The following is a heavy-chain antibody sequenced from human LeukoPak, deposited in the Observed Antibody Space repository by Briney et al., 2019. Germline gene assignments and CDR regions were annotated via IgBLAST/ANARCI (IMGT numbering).Heavy chain of an antibody. V-gene: IGHV1-69*13. J-gene: IGHJ4*02. CDR3: AREIDRDDYNRFFDY. D-gene: IGHD5-24*01. CDR1: GGTFSIYA. CDR2: IIPIFGTA. Sequence: ASVTVSCKASGGTFSIYAISWVRQAPGQGLEWMGGIIPIFGTANYAQKFQGRVTITADESTSTAYMELSSLRSEDTAVYYCAREIDRDDYNRFFDYWGQGTLVSVSS.